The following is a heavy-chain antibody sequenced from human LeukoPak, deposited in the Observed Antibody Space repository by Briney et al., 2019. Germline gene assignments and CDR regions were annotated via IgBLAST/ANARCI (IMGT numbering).Heavy chain of an antibody. CDR2: ISSNGGST. J-gene: IGHJ4*02. CDR1: GFTFSRHA. V-gene: IGHV3-64*01. CDR3: AREAVGAAIDY. D-gene: IGHD1-26*01. Sequence: GGSLRLSCAASGFTFSRHAMHWVRQAPGNGLEYVSVISSNGGSTYYGNSVKGRFTISRDNSKNTLYLQMGSLRTEDMAVYYCAREAVGAAIDYWGQGTLVTVSS.